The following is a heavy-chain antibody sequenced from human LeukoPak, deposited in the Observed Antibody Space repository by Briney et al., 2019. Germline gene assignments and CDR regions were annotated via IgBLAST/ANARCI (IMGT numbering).Heavy chain of an antibody. V-gene: IGHV3-23*01. Sequence: GGSLRLSCVVSGFNFDNFAMHWVRQAPGKGLEWVSAISGSGGSTYYADSVKGRFTISRDNSKNTLYLQMNRLRAEDTAVYYCAKDSGHYYGMDVWGQGTTVTVSS. CDR3: AKDSGHYYGMDV. CDR1: GFNFDNFA. D-gene: IGHD7-27*01. J-gene: IGHJ6*02. CDR2: ISGSGGST.